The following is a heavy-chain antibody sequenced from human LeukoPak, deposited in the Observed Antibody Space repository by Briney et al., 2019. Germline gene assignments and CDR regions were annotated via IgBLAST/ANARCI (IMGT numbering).Heavy chain of an antibody. J-gene: IGHJ4*02. Sequence: SETLSLTCTGFGGSLSTSYYWTWIRQPPGKGLEWIGGVYYSGSTNHNTSLKSRVTISLDTSKNQFSLKLTSVSPADTAVYYCARGGDAYKVCNFWGQGTLVTVSS. D-gene: IGHD5-24*01. V-gene: IGHV4-39*07. CDR3: ARGGDAYKVCNF. CDR1: GGSLSTSYY. CDR2: VYYSGST.